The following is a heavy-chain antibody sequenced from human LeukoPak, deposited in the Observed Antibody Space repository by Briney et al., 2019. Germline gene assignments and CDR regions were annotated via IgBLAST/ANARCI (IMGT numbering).Heavy chain of an antibody. D-gene: IGHD4-23*01. CDR2: IREDGGHK. V-gene: IGHV3-7*01. Sequence: PGGSLRLSSAASRIIMTKYWMTWVRQVPGKGREWVANIREDGGHKNYVDSVKGRFSISRDNAKNSLFLQMDSLGVDDTAIYYCARDGRGGHNDFWGQGTLITVSS. CDR1: RIIMTKYW. J-gene: IGHJ4*02. CDR3: ARDGRGGHNDF.